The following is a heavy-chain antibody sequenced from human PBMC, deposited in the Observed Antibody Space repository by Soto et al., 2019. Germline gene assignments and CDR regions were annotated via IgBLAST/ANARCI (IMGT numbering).Heavy chain of an antibody. Sequence: GGSLRLSCAASGFTFSSYAMSWVRQAPGKGLEWVSAISGSGGSTYYADSVKGRFTISRDNSKNTLYLQMNSLRAEDTAVYYCAKIYGSGSYQSEPGSHEGWGQGTLVTVSS. J-gene: IGHJ4*02. CDR1: GFTFSSYA. CDR2: ISGSGGST. V-gene: IGHV3-23*01. CDR3: AKIYGSGSYQSEPGSHEG. D-gene: IGHD3-10*01.